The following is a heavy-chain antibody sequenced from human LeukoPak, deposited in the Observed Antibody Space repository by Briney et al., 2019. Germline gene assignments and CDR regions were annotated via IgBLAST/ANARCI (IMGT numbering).Heavy chain of an antibody. Sequence: GGSLRLSCAASGFTVSSNYMSWFRQAPGKGLEWISYINTGDGTIYYADSVKGRFTISRDNAKNSLYLQMNSLRAEDTAVYYCARKGVYSSSWQFDIWGQGTMVTVSS. V-gene: IGHV3-11*04. CDR3: ARKGVYSSSWQFDI. J-gene: IGHJ3*02. CDR1: GFTVSSNY. D-gene: IGHD6-13*01. CDR2: INTGDGTI.